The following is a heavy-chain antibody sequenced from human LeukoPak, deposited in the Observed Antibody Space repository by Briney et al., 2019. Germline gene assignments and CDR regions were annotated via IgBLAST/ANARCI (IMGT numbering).Heavy chain of an antibody. D-gene: IGHD3-9*01. V-gene: IGHV1-46*01. CDR3: ASDILTGADAFDF. CDR2: INPSGGST. Sequence: ASVKDSCKASRYTFTNYYIHWVRQPPGQGLEWMGIINPSGGSTTYAQNFQGRVSMTRDTSTTTVYMELRSLRSEDTAVYYCASDILTGADAFDFWGQGTMVTVSS. CDR1: RYTFTNYY. J-gene: IGHJ3*01.